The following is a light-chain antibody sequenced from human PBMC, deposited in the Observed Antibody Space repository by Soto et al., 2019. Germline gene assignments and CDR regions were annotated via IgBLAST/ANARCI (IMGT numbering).Light chain of an antibody. CDR3: AVWDDSLNGWV. CDR1: SSNIGRNI. Sequence: QSVLTQSPSASGTPGQRVTISCSGSSSNIGRNIVNWYQQLPGTAPKLLIYSNNRRPSGGPDRFSGSKSGTSGSLAISGLPSEDEADYYCAVWDDSLNGWVFGGGTKLTVL. V-gene: IGLV1-44*01. J-gene: IGLJ3*02. CDR2: SNN.